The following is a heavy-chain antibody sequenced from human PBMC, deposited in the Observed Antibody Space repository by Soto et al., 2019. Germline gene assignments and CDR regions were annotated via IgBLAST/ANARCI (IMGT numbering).Heavy chain of an antibody. CDR3: VLESGELGYCSGGSCPVDY. V-gene: IGHV1-8*01. CDR2: MNPNSGNT. Sequence: QVQLVQSGAEVKKPGASVKVSCKAFGYTFTSYDINWVRQATGQGLEWMGWMNPNSGNTGYAQKFQGRVTMTRNTSISTAYMELSSLRSEDTAVYYCVLESGELGYCSGGSCPVDYWGQGTLVTVSS. J-gene: IGHJ4*02. D-gene: IGHD2-15*01. CDR1: GYTFTSYD.